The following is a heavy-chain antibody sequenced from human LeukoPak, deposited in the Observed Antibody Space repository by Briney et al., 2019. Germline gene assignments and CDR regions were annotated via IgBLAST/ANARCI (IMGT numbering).Heavy chain of an antibody. D-gene: IGHD3-10*01. J-gene: IGHJ5*02. CDR3: ARHRSLRAGWFDP. Sequence: GGSLRLSCAASGFPFSNYWMHWVRQAPGKGLVWVSHTNSDGSSTTYADSVKGRFTISRDNAKSTLFLQMNSLRADDTAVYYCARHRSLRAGWFDPWGQGTQVIVS. CDR1: GFPFSNYW. V-gene: IGHV3-74*01. CDR2: TNSDGSST.